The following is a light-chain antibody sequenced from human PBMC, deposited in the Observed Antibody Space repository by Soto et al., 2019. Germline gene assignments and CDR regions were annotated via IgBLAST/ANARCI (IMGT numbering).Light chain of an antibody. Sequence: EIVLTQSPATLSLSPGERATLSCRASQSVSSYLAWYQQKPGQAPRLLIYDASGRATGIPARFSGSGSGTDFTLTISSLEPEDFAVYYCQQRSNCLFTFGPGTKVDIK. J-gene: IGKJ3*01. CDR3: QQRSNCLFT. CDR1: QSVSSY. V-gene: IGKV3-11*01. CDR2: DAS.